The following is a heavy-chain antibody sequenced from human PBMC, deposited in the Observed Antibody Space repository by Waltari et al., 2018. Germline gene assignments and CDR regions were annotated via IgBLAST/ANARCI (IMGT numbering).Heavy chain of an antibody. V-gene: IGHV3-23*04. CDR2: IMGNGANT. D-gene: IGHD6-13*01. J-gene: IGHJ4*02. CDR1: GFTFSSYA. Sequence: EVQLVESGGGLVQPGGSLRLSCAASGFTFSSYAMSWVRQVPGKGLEWVSSIMGNGANTYYADSVKGRFTISRDNSKNTLFLQMDSLRAEDTAVYYCAKALTLSSTWDMHWGQGTLVTVSS. CDR3: AKALTLSSTWDMH.